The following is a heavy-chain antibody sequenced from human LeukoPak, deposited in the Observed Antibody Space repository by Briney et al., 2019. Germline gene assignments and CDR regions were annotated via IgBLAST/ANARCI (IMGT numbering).Heavy chain of an antibody. Sequence: SGGSLRLSCAASGFTFSSYAMSWVRQAPGKGLEWVSGISWNSGSIGYADSVKGRFTISRDNAKNSLYLQMNSLRAEDTALYYCAKGSYYYDSSGYGAIDYWGQGTLVTVSS. CDR2: ISWNSGSI. CDR3: AKGSYYYDSSGYGAIDY. CDR1: GFTFSSYA. J-gene: IGHJ4*02. D-gene: IGHD3-22*01. V-gene: IGHV3-9*01.